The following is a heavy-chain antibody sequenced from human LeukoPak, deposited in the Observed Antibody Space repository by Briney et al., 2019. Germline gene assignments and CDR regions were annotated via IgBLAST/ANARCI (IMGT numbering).Heavy chain of an antibody. V-gene: IGHV3-30*02. D-gene: IGHD1-26*01. J-gene: IGHJ4*02. Sequence: GGSLRLSCAASGFTFSSYGMHWVRQAPGKGLEWVAFIRYDGSNKYYADSVKGRFTISRDNSKNTLYLQMNSLRAEDTAVYYCVKDGDDSGSYLVYWGQGTLVTVSS. CDR2: IRYDGSNK. CDR1: GFTFSSYG. CDR3: VKDGDDSGSYLVY.